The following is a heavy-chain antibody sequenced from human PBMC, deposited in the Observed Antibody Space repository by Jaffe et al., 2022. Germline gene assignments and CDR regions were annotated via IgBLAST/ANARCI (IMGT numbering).Heavy chain of an antibody. CDR2: IYTSGST. D-gene: IGHD4-17*01. J-gene: IGHJ4*02. Sequence: QVQLQESGPGLVKPSQTLSLTCTVSGGSISSGSYYWSWIRQPAGKGLEWIGRIYTSGSTNYNPSLKSRVTISVDTSKNQFSLKLSSVTAADTAVYYCAREILYGDYRYYFDYWGQGTLVTVSS. CDR3: AREILYGDYRYYFDY. V-gene: IGHV4-61*02. CDR1: GGSISSGSYY.